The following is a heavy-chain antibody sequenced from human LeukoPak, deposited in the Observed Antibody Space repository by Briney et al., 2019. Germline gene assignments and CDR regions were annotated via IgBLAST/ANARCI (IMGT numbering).Heavy chain of an antibody. Sequence: PSETLSLACAVSRYSFSSVYYWVWIRQPPGKGLAWIGSIYHSRRTYYNPSLKARVTISLDTSKSQCSLKLSSVTAADTAVYYCARHAGTGAYWYFDLWGRGTLVTVSS. D-gene: IGHD7-27*01. CDR3: ARHAGTGAYWYFDL. J-gene: IGHJ2*01. V-gene: IGHV4-38-2*01. CDR2: IYHSRRT. CDR1: RYSFSSVYY.